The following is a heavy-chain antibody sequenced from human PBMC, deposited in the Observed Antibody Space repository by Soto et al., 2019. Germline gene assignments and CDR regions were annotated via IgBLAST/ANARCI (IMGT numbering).Heavy chain of an antibody. V-gene: IGHV1-69*05. D-gene: IGHD1-7*01. CDR1: GGTFSSYA. J-gene: IGHJ3*02. CDR3: ARVKREGNYFAFDI. CDR2: IIPIFGTA. Sequence: WASVKVSCKASGGTFSSYAISWVRQAPGQGLEWMGGIIPIFGTANYAQKFQGRVTITTDESTSTAYMELSSLRSEDTAVYYCARVKREGNYFAFDIWGQGTMVTVSS.